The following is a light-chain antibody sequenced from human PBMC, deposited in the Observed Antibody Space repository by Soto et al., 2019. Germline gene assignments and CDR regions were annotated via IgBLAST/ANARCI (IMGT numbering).Light chain of an antibody. V-gene: IGKV3-15*01. CDR3: QHYNSYSEA. CDR2: DAS. CDR1: QTVYNN. Sequence: DIVMTQSPATLSASPGETVTLSCRASQTVYNNLAWYQQKPGQAPRLLIFDASTRATGLPARFSGSGSGTEFTLTISSLQSEDFATYYCQHYNSYSEAFGQGTKVELK. J-gene: IGKJ1*01.